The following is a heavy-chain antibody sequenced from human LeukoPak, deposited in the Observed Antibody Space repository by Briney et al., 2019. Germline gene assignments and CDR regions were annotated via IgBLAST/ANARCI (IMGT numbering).Heavy chain of an antibody. D-gene: IGHD1-26*01. J-gene: IGHJ4*02. V-gene: IGHV3-30*18. CDR1: GFTFSSYG. CDR2: ISYDGSNK. Sequence: PGGSLRLSCAASGFTFSSYGLHWVGQAPGKGLEWVAVISYDGSNKYYADSVKGRFTISRDNSKNTLYLQMNSLRAEDTAVYYCAKDFIVGATLNYFDYWGQGTLVTVSS. CDR3: AKDFIVGATLNYFDY.